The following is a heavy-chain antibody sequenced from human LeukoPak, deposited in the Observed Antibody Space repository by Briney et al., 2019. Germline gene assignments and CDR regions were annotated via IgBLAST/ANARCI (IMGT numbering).Heavy chain of an antibody. D-gene: IGHD3-16*01. V-gene: IGHV6-1*01. Sequence: SQTLSLTFVISGDSVSINSAAWNWIRQSPARGLEWLGSTYYRAKWYNDDALSVKSLINIKADKYKNQFSLQLTSVPPEDTAVYYCARAGGGGAAAFAIWGQGTMLTVSS. CDR3: ARAGGGGAAAFAI. J-gene: IGHJ3*02. CDR1: GDSVSINSAA. CDR2: TYYRAKWYN.